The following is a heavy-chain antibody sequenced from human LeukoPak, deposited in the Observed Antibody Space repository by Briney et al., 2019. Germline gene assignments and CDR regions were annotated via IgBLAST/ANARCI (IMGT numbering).Heavy chain of an antibody. J-gene: IGHJ5*02. V-gene: IGHV4-39*01. CDR2: IYYSGST. CDR1: GGSISSSSYY. Sequence: SETLSLTCTVSGGSISSSSYYWGWIRQPPGKGLEWIGSIYYSGSTYYNPSLKSRVTISVDTSKNQFSLKLSSVTAADTAVYYCARRGFFGVVIMDWFDPWGQGTLVTVSS. CDR3: ARRGFFGVVIMDWFDP. D-gene: IGHD3-3*01.